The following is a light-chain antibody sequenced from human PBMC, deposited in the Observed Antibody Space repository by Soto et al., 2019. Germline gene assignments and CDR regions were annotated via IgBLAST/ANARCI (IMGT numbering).Light chain of an antibody. V-gene: IGLV2-14*01. Sequence: QSALPQPASVSGSPGQSITISCTGTSSDVGGYNYVSWHQQHPGKAPKLMIYEVSNRPSGVSNRFSGSKSGNTASLTISGLQAEDEADYFCSSYGSTSTRYVFGTGTKLTVL. CDR2: EVS. CDR3: SSYGSTSTRYV. J-gene: IGLJ1*01. CDR1: SSDVGGYNY.